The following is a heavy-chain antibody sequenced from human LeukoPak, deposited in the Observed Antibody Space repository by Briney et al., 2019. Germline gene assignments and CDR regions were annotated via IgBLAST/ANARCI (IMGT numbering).Heavy chain of an antibody. D-gene: IGHD3-3*01. CDR3: ARDSRYYDFWSGSPDYYYYYGMDV. V-gene: IGHV4-31*03. J-gene: IGHJ6*02. Sequence: SGPTLVNPTQTLTLTCTFSGFSLSTSGMCVSWIRQHPGKGLEWIGYIYYSGSTYYNPSLKSRVTISVDTSKNQFSLKLSSVTAADTAVYYCARDSRYYDFWSGSPDYYYYYGMDVWGQGTTVTVSS. CDR1: GFSLSTSGMC. CDR2: IYYSGST.